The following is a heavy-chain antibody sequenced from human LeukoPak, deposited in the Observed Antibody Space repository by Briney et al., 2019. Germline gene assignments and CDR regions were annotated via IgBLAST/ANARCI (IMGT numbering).Heavy chain of an antibody. CDR2: IIPIFGTA. Sequence: GASVKVSCKASGGTFSSYAISWVRQAPGQGLEWMGGIIPIFGTANYAQKFQGRVTITTDESTSTAYMELSSLRSEDTAVYYCARGSYDFWSGYSAFTENWGQGTLVTVSS. CDR1: GGTFSSYA. CDR3: ARGSYDFWSGYSAFTEN. J-gene: IGHJ4*02. V-gene: IGHV1-69*05. D-gene: IGHD3-3*01.